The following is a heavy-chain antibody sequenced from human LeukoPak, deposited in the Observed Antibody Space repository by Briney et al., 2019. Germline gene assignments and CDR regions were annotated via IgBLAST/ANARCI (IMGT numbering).Heavy chain of an antibody. CDR2: IYNSGNT. CDR1: GGSISSYY. V-gene: IGHV4-59*01. D-gene: IGHD3-22*01. J-gene: IGHJ1*01. Sequence: PSETLSLTCTVSGGSISSYYWNWIRQPPGKGLEWIGYIYNSGNTNYNPSLKSRITISVDTSKNQFSLKLSSVTAADTAVYYCARGPRITMIVVALTDGAEYFQHWGQGTLVTVSS. CDR3: ARGPRITMIVVALTDGAEYFQH.